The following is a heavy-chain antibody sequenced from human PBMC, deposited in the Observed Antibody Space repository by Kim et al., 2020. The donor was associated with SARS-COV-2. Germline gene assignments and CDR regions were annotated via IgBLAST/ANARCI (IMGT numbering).Heavy chain of an antibody. Sequence: ASVKVSCKASGYTFTSYAMHWVRQAPGQRLEWMGWINAGNGNTKYSQKFQGRVTITRDTSASTAYMELSSLRSEDTAVYYCARDWRGSGSGSYNSYYYYYGMDVWGQGTTVTVSS. CDR1: GYTFTSYA. D-gene: IGHD3-10*01. CDR2: INAGNGNT. CDR3: ARDWRGSGSGSYNSYYYYYGMDV. J-gene: IGHJ6*02. V-gene: IGHV1-3*01.